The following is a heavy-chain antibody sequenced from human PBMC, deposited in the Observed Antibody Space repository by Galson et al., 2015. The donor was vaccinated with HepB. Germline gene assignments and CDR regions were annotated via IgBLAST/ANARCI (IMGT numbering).Heavy chain of an antibody. V-gene: IGHV3-21*01. CDR3: ARERDSSGHYKYFDL. J-gene: IGHJ2*01. D-gene: IGHD3-22*01. Sequence: SLRLSCAASGFTFISRSIHWVRQAPGKGLEWVSCISGTSNYIYYADSVKGRFTVSRDNAKNSAYLQMNSLGVEDTAVYYCARERDSSGHYKYFDLWGRGTLVIVSS. CDR1: GFTFISRS. CDR2: ISGTSNYI.